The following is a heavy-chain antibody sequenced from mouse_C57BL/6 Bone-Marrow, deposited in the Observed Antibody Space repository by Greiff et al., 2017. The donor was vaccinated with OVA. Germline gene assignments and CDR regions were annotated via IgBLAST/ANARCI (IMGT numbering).Heavy chain of an antibody. CDR3: ASYYYSNPFAY. CDR1: GFSFTSYG. D-gene: IGHD2-5*01. V-gene: IGHV2-6*01. CDR2: IWGVGST. J-gene: IGHJ3*01. Sequence: VQLQQSGPGLVAPSQRLSITCTVSGFSFTSYGVDWVRQSPGKGLEWLGVIWGVGSTNYNSALKSRLSISKDNSKSQVFLKMNSLQTDDTAMYYCASYYYSNPFAYWGQGTLVTVSA.